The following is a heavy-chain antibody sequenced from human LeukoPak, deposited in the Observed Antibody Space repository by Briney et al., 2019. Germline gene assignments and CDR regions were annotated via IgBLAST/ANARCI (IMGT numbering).Heavy chain of an antibody. Sequence: GGSLRLSCAASGFTVSTNYMSWVRQAPGKGLEWVSVIYYSGNTYYADSVKGRFTISADNSKNTLYLQMNNLRAEDTAVYYCARGIIEYSGYDYWGQGTLVTVSS. J-gene: IGHJ4*02. CDR1: GFTVSTNY. D-gene: IGHD5-12*01. CDR2: IYYSGNT. V-gene: IGHV3-66*01. CDR3: ARGIIEYSGYDY.